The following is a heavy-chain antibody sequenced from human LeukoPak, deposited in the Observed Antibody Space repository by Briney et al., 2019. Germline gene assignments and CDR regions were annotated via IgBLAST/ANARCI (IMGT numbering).Heavy chain of an antibody. V-gene: IGHV3-53*01. J-gene: IGHJ4*02. CDR2: IYSGGST. D-gene: IGHD3-16*01. CDR3: AVVSGSYVFDY. CDR1: GFTFSSYS. Sequence: PGGSLRLSCAASGFTFSSYSMNWVRQAPGKGLEWVSVIYSGGSTYYADSVKGRFTISRDNSKNTLYLQMNSLRAEDTAVYYCAVVSGSYVFDYWGQGTLVTVSS.